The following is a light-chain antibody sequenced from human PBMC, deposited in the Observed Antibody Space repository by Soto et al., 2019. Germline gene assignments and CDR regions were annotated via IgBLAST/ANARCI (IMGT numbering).Light chain of an antibody. CDR1: PSNIGSNT. V-gene: IGLV1-44*01. CDR3: AAWDDSLSGHVV. J-gene: IGLJ2*01. Sequence: QSVLTQPPSASGTPGQRVTISCSGSPSNIGSNTVSWYQQFSGSAPRLIMYGDYRRPSGVPDRFSGSKSGTSASLAISGLQSEDESIFDCAAWDDSLSGHVVFGGGTKLTVL. CDR2: GDY.